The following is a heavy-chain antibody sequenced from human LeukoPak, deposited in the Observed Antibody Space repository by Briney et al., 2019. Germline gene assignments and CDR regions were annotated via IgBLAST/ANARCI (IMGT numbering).Heavy chain of an antibody. Sequence: PSETLSLTCAVYGGSFSGYYWSWIRQPPGKGLEWIGEINHSGSTHYNPSLKSRVTISVDTSKNQFSLKLSSVTAADTAVYYCARGRGGYSYGIDYWGQGTLVTVSS. V-gene: IGHV4-34*01. CDR1: GGSFSGYY. D-gene: IGHD5-18*01. CDR3: ARGRGGYSYGIDY. CDR2: INHSGST. J-gene: IGHJ4*02.